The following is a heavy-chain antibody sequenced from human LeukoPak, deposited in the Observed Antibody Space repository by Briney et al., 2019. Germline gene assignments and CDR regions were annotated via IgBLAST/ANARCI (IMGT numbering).Heavy chain of an antibody. Sequence: SETLSLTCTVSGASISSSSRSWIRQPPGKGLEWIGYIHYSGNTNYNPSLKSRVTISVDTTKNQFSLNLSSVTAADTAVYYCARGRGHSYGQYYFNYWGQGTLVTVSS. CDR3: ARGRGHSYGQYYFNY. J-gene: IGHJ4*02. CDR2: IHYSGNT. CDR1: GASISSSS. V-gene: IGHV4-59*01. D-gene: IGHD5-18*01.